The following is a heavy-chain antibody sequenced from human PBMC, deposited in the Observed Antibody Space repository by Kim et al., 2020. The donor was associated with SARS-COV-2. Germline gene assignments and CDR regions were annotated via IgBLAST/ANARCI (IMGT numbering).Heavy chain of an antibody. CDR3: ASSSSGWYSDY. D-gene: IGHD6-19*01. J-gene: IGHJ4*02. CDR2: T. Sequence: TRYSPSFQGQVTISADKSISTAYLQWSSLKASDTAMYYCASSSSGWYSDYWGQGTLVTVSS. V-gene: IGHV5-51*01.